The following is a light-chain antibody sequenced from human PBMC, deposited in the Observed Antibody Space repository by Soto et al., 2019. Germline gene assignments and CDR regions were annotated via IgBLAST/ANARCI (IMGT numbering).Light chain of an antibody. CDR3: QQYNNWPQT. V-gene: IGKV3-20*01. Sequence: EIVLTQSPGTLSLSPWEIATLSCRASQSVSSSYLAWYQQKPGQAPRLLIYGASNRATGIPDRFSGSGSGTEFTLTISSLQSEDFAVYYCQQYNNWPQTFGHGTKVDIK. CDR2: GAS. J-gene: IGKJ1*01. CDR1: QSVSSSY.